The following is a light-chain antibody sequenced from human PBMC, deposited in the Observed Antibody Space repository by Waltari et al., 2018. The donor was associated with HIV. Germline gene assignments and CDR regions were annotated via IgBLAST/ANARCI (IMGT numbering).Light chain of an antibody. Sequence: QSVLTQPPSASGTPGQRVTVSCSGSRSNIGSNYVYWYQQLPGTAPKLLFYRNYQRPSGVPDRFSGSTSGTSASLAISGLRSEDEADYYCAAWDGSLSNYVFGTGTKVTVL. CDR3: AAWDGSLSNYV. CDR2: RNY. V-gene: IGLV1-47*01. J-gene: IGLJ1*01. CDR1: RSNIGSNY.